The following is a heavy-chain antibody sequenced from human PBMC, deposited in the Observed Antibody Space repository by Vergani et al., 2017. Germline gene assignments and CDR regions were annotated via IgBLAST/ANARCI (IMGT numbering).Heavy chain of an antibody. Sequence: VQLLESGGGLVQPGGSLRLTCAASEFTFSNYAMNWVRQAPGKGLEWIGEINHSGSTNYNPSLKSRVTISVDTSKNQFSLKLSSVTAADTAVYYCARGLPPPAGSRFSVAPPLKGGWFDPWGQGTLVTVSS. D-gene: IGHD3-10*01. CDR3: ARGLPPPAGSRFSVAPPLKGGWFDP. CDR1: EFTFSNYA. CDR2: INHSGST. J-gene: IGHJ5*02. V-gene: IGHV4-34*01.